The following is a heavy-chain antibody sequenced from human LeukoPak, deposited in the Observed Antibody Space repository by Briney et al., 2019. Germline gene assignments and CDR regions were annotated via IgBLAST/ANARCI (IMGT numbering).Heavy chain of an antibody. V-gene: IGHV3-11*04. CDR3: AKALIAARPERRAHEPDY. CDR1: GFTFRDYY. J-gene: IGHJ4*02. CDR2: ISSSGSTI. D-gene: IGHD6-6*01. Sequence: KSGGSLRPSCAASGFTFRDYYMSWIRQAPGKGLEWVSYISSSGSTIYYADSVKGRFTISRDNAKNSLYLQMNSLRADDTAVYYCAKALIAARPERRAHEPDYWGQGTLVTVSS.